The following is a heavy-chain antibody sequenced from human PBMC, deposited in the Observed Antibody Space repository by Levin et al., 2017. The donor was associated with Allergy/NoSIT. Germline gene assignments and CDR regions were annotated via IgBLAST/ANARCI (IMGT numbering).Heavy chain of an antibody. CDR2: IYLSGST. D-gene: IGHD5-18*01. CDR3: ARVAGYSYGYYFDY. Sequence: LRLSCAVSGGSISSGCYSCIFILPPPGKGLEWIGNIYLSGSTYYNPSLKSRVTISVDRSKNQFSLNLSSVTAADTAVYYCARVAGYSYGYYFDYWGQGTLVTVSS. CDR1: GGSISSGCYS. V-gene: IGHV4-30-2*01. J-gene: IGHJ4*02.